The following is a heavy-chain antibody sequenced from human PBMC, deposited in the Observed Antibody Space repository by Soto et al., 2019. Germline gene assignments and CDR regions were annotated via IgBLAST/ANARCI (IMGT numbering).Heavy chain of an antibody. D-gene: IGHD6-13*01. J-gene: IGHJ5*02. CDR1: GGSISSGGYY. V-gene: IGHV4-31*03. Sequence: QVQLQESGPGLVKPSQTLSLTCTVSGGSISSGGYYWSWIRQHPGKGLEWIGYIYYSGSTYYNPSLKRRVTISVDTSKNQFSRTLSSVTAADTAVYYCARAKKGIAAAENWFDPWGQGTLVPVSS. CDR3: ARAKKGIAAAENWFDP. CDR2: IYYSGST.